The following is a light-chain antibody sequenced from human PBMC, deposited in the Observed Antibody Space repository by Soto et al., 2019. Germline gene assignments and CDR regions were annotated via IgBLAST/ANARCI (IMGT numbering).Light chain of an antibody. CDR2: GAS. V-gene: IGKV3-15*01. Sequence: VITPSPATLSVSPGERATLSCMASQSVSSNLAWYQQKPGQAPRLLIYGASTRATGIPARFSGSGSGTEFTLTISSLQSEDFAVYYCQQYNNWPITFGQGTRLEIK. J-gene: IGKJ5*01. CDR3: QQYNNWPIT. CDR1: QSVSSN.